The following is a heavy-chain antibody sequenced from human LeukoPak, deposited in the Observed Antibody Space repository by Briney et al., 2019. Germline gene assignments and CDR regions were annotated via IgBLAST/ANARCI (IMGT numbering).Heavy chain of an antibody. CDR1: GFTFNSYA. CDR3: ARDLGGGWLDY. CDR2: ISYDGSNK. J-gene: IGHJ4*02. Sequence: GGSLRLSCAASGFTFNSYAIHWVRQAPGKGLEWVAVISYDGSNKYYADSVKGRFTISRDNSKNTLYLQMNSLRAEDTAVYYCARDLGGGWLDYWGQGTLVTVSS. D-gene: IGHD3-16*01. V-gene: IGHV3-30-3*01.